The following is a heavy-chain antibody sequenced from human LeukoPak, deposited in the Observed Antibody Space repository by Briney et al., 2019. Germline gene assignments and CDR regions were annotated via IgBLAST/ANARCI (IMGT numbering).Heavy chain of an antibody. V-gene: IGHV3-11*01. CDR2: ISSSSSAI. Sequence: PGGSLRLSCAASGFTFSNAWFSWVRQAPGKGLEWVSYISSSSSAIYYADSVRGRFTISRDNAKNSLYLQMNSLRAEDTALYYCARDIGVWGTYRRGAFDYWGQGILVTVSS. J-gene: IGHJ4*02. CDR3: ARDIGVWGTYRRGAFDY. CDR1: GFTFSNAW. D-gene: IGHD3-16*02.